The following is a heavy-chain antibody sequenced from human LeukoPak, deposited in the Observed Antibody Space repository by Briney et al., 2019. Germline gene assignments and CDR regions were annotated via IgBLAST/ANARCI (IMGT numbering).Heavy chain of an antibody. D-gene: IGHD6-19*01. V-gene: IGHV3-23*01. J-gene: IGHJ4*02. CDR2: ISSSGGST. Sequence: GGSLRLSCAASGFTFSSYAMHWVRQAPGKGLGWVSAISSSGGSTYYADSVKGRFTISRDNSKNTLYLQMNSLRAEDTAVYYCAKDRGVTAVADPFDYWGQGTLVTVSS. CDR3: AKDRGVTAVADPFDY. CDR1: GFTFSSYA.